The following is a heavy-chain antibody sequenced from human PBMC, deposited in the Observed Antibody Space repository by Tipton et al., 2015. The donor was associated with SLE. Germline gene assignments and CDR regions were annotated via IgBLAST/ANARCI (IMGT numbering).Heavy chain of an antibody. V-gene: IGHV3-23*01. CDR2: ISGSGVGT. CDR1: GFTFSSYA. CDR3: AKSISLTYDAFDI. D-gene: IGHD3-3*01. Sequence: SLRLSCAASGFTFSSYAINWVRQAPGKGLEWVSVISGSGVGTYYADSVKGRLTISRDNSKNTLYLQMNSLRADDTAVYFCAKSISLTYDAFDIWGQGTMVTVSS. J-gene: IGHJ3*02.